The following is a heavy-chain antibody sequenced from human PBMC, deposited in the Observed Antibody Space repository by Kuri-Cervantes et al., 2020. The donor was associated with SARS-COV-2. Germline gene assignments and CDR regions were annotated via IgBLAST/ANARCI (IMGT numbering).Heavy chain of an antibody. CDR3: ARYEGSSTSHVRGDSRPNDY. D-gene: IGHD2-2*01. CDR1: GFTSSSYS. CDR2: ISSSSSYI. Sequence: GGSLRLSCAASGFTSSSYSMNWVRQAPGKGLEWVSSISSSSSYIYYADSVKGRFTISRDNAKNSLYLQMNSLRAEDTAVYYCARYEGSSTSHVRGDSRPNDYWGQGTLVTVSS. J-gene: IGHJ4*02. V-gene: IGHV3-21*01.